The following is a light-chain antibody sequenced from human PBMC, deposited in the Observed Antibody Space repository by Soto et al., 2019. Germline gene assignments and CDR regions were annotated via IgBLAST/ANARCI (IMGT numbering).Light chain of an antibody. CDR2: AAS. Sequence: DIQMTQSPSSLSASVGDRVTLTCRASEGINNYLAWFQQKPGKVPKLLIYAASTLHSGVPSRFSGSGSGTDFTLTITGLQPDDVATYYCQKYNSGGPLTFGGGTKVDIK. CDR3: QKYNSGGPLT. V-gene: IGKV1-27*01. CDR1: EGINNY. J-gene: IGKJ4*01.